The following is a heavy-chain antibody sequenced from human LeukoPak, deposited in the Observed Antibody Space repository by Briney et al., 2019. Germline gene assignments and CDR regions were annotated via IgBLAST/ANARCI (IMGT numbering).Heavy chain of an antibody. J-gene: IGHJ5*02. Sequence: GWSLSLSCAASGFTFSSYSMNWVRQAPGKGLEWVSSISSSSSYIYYADSVKGRFTISRDNAKNSLYLQMNSLRAEDTAVYYCAREDYYGSGSYRFDPWGQGTLVTVSS. CDR3: AREDYYGSGSYRFDP. D-gene: IGHD3-10*01. CDR2: ISSSSSYI. V-gene: IGHV3-21*01. CDR1: GFTFSSYS.